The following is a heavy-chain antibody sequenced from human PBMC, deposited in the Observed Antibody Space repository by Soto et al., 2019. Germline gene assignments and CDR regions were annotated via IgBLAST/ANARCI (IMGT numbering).Heavy chain of an antibody. CDR1: GFTFSSYS. J-gene: IGHJ4*02. D-gene: IGHD3-3*01. V-gene: IGHV3-48*02. CDR3: AREYAYWSGYSLYFDY. CDR2: ISSSSSTI. Sequence: GGSLRLSCAASGFTFSSYSMNWVRQAPGKGLEWVSYISSSSSTIYYADSVKGRFTISRDNAKNSLYLQMNSLRDEDTAVYYCAREYAYWSGYSLYFDYWGQGTLVTVSS.